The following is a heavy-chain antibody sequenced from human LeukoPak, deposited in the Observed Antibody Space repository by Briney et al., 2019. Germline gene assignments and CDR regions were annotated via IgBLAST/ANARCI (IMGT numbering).Heavy chain of an antibody. CDR2: IYHSGST. D-gene: IGHD2-15*01. J-gene: IGHJ6*02. CDR3: ARGKYCSGGSCYPHILYGMDV. V-gene: IGHV4-30-2*01. CDR1: GGSISSGGYS. Sequence: SETLSLTCAVSGGSISSGGYSWSWIRQPPGKGLEWIGYIYHSGSTYYNPSLKSRVTISVDRSKNQFSLKLSSVTAADTAVYYCARGKYCSGGSCYPHILYGMDVWGQGTTVTVSS.